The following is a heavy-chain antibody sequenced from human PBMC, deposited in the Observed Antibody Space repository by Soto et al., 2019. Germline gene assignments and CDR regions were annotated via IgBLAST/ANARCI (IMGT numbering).Heavy chain of an antibody. CDR2: ISASGGGT. D-gene: IGHD6-13*01. CDR3: AQLAYSSTDY. V-gene: IGHV3-23*04. CDR1: GFTFSNFA. J-gene: IGHJ4*02. Sequence: VQLVASGGGLVQPGGSLRLSCAASGFTFSNFAMIWVRQAPGKGLEWVSGISASGGGTHYADSVKGRFTISRDNSKNTLNLQMNSVRVEDTAVYYCAQLAYSSTDYWGQGTLVTVSS.